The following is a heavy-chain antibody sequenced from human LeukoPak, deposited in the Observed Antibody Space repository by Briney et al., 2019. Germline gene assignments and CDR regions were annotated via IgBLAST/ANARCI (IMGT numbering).Heavy chain of an antibody. D-gene: IGHD4-17*01. V-gene: IGHV3-9*03. CDR2: ISWNSGSI. CDR1: GFTFDDYA. Sequence: GGSLRLSCAASGFTFDDYAMHWVRQAPGRGLEWVSGISWNSGSIGYADSVKGRFTISRDNAKNSLYLQMNSLRAEDMALYYCAKDIRAYYYYYYMDVWGKGTTVTVSS. CDR3: AKDIRAYYYYYYMDV. J-gene: IGHJ6*03.